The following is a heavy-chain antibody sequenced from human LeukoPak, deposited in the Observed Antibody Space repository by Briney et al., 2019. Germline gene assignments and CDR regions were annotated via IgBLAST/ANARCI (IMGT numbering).Heavy chain of an antibody. CDR2: ISESGSGT. D-gene: IGHD3-3*01. V-gene: IGHV3-23*01. Sequence: GGSLRLSCEASGFTFNTCAMSWVRQAPGKGLEWVSAISESGSGTYYADSVKGRFTTSRDNSKNTLSLQMNSLRVDDTALYYCAKGVFGVNRAFDYWGQGTLVTVSS. J-gene: IGHJ4*02. CDR1: GFTFNTCA. CDR3: AKGVFGVNRAFDY.